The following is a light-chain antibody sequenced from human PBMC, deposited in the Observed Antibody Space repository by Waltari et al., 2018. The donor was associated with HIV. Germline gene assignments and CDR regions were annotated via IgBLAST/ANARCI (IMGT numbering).Light chain of an antibody. Sequence: SVELTRQSSLSVSPGQTARRTCSGAMLAQKYVRWLQQRPGQAPLLIIFKDNERPSGIPERFSGSSTGTTVTLTISGVQVEDEADYYCYSAANYIWVFGGGTRLTVL. CDR2: KDN. V-gene: IGLV3-27*01. CDR3: YSAANYIWV. CDR1: MLAQKY. J-gene: IGLJ3*02.